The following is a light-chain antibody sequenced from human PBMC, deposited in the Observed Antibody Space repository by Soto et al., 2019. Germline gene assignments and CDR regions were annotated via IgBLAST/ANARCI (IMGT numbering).Light chain of an antibody. Sequence: QSVLTQPPSVSGAPGQRVTISCTGSSSNIGAGYDVHWYQHLPGTAPKLLIYDNSNRPSGVPDRFSGAKSGTSASLAITGLQADDGADYYCQSYDSSLSSWVFGGGTKLTVL. CDR2: DNS. CDR1: SSNIGAGYD. CDR3: QSYDSSLSSWV. J-gene: IGLJ3*02. V-gene: IGLV1-40*01.